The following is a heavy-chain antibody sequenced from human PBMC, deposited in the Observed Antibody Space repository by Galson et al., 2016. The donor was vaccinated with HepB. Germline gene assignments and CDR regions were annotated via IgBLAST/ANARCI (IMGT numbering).Heavy chain of an antibody. V-gene: IGHV3-74*01. CDR2: INNDGSRT. CDR1: GFTFSSHW. Sequence: SLRLSCAVSGFTFSSHWMHWVRQAPGKGLVWVSRINNDGSRTDYADSMKGRFTISRDNAKNTLSLQMDSLGVEDTAVYYCARDTQDYGDSGPDYWGQGTLVTVSS. J-gene: IGHJ4*02. CDR3: ARDTQDYGDSGPDY. D-gene: IGHD4-17*01.